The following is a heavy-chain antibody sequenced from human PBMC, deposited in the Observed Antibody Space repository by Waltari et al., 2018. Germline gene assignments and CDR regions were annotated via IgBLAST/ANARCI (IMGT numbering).Heavy chain of an antibody. CDR1: GDSISSGFY. V-gene: IGHV4-38-2*01. D-gene: IGHD1-26*01. Sequence: QVQLRESGPGLVKSSETLTLTCDVSGDSISSGFYWAWIRQPPGKGPEWIGSVYHRGTTFYNPSLKSRVTMSVDTSKKHFSLSLTSVTAADTAVYYCVRATCSHGGCSMYYFYYYMDVWGKGITVTVSS. CDR3: VRATCSHGGCSMYYFYYYMDV. J-gene: IGHJ6*03. CDR2: VYHRGTT.